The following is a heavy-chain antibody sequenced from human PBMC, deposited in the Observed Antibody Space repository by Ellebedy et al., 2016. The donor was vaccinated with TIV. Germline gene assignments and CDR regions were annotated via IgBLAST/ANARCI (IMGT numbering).Heavy chain of an antibody. Sequence: PGGSLRLSCAASGLTFSSHAMSWVRQAPGTGLEWVSSITESGGNTYYADSVTARFPISIANSKDTLFLQMNSLRAEDTAVYYCARDGPQSSSSGPYFDYWGQGTLITVSS. V-gene: IGHV3-23*01. CDR2: ITESGGNT. D-gene: IGHD6-6*01. CDR3: ARDGPQSSSSGPYFDY. CDR1: GLTFSSHA. J-gene: IGHJ4*02.